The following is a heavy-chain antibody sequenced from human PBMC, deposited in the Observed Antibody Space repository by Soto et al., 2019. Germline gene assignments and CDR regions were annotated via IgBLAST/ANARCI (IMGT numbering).Heavy chain of an antibody. CDR1: GFTFSSYG. CDR2: IWYDGSNK. V-gene: IGHV3-33*01. D-gene: IGHD3-3*01. J-gene: IGHJ6*02. Sequence: GGSLRLSCAASGFTFSSYGMHWVRQAPGKGLEWVAVIWYDGSNKYYADSVKGRFTISRDNSKNTLYLQMNSLRAEDTAVYYCARDPRLLRFLEWSNYYYGMDVWGQGTTVTV. CDR3: ARDPRLLRFLEWSNYYYGMDV.